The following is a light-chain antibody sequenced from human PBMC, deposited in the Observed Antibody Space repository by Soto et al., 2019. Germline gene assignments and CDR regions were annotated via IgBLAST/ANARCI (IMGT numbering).Light chain of an antibody. CDR1: SGHSSYA. CDR3: QTWGTGYAV. J-gene: IGLJ7*01. Sequence: QLVLTQSPSASTSLGASVKLTCTLSSGHSSYAIAWHQQQPEKGPRYLMKLNSNGSHSKGDGIPDRFSGSSSGAERYLTISSLQSEDEGDYYCQTWGTGYAVFGGGTQLTVL. CDR2: LNSNGSH. V-gene: IGLV4-69*01.